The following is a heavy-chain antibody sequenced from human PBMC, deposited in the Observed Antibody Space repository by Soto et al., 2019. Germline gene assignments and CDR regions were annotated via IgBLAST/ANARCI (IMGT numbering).Heavy chain of an antibody. V-gene: IGHV4-59*01. J-gene: IGHJ4*02. CDR2: IYYNGIT. D-gene: IGHD3-22*01. Sequence: SETLSLTCTVSGGSISNYYWSWIRQPPGNELEWIAYIYYNGITNYNPSLKSRVTISVDTSKNQFSLTLTSVTAADTAVYYCARGRRYYYDNTGPFYFEHWGQGTLVTVLL. CDR1: GGSISNYY. CDR3: ARGRRYYYDNTGPFYFEH.